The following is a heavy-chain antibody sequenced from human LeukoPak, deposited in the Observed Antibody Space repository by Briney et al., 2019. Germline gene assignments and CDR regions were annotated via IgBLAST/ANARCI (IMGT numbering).Heavy chain of an antibody. D-gene: IGHD3-22*01. CDR3: ARGLYDSSGYQDTYYFDY. CDR1: GFTFSSYG. CDR2: IWYDGSNK. Sequence: GGSLRLSCAVSGFTFSSYGMHWVRQAPGKGLEWVAVIWYDGSNKYYADSVKGRFTISRDNSKNTLYLQMNSLRAEDTAVYYCARGLYDSSGYQDTYYFDYWGQGTLVTVSS. J-gene: IGHJ4*02. V-gene: IGHV3-33*01.